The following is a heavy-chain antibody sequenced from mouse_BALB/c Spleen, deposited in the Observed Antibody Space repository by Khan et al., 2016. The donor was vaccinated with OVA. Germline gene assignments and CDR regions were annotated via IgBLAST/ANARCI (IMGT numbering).Heavy chain of an antibody. CDR1: GYTFTDYY. CDR2: ISPGSGDT. V-gene: IGHV1-77*01. Sequence: QVQLQQSGAELARPGASVKLSCKASGYTFTDYYINWVKQRTGQGLEWIGEISPGSGDTYYNARFKGKATLTADTSSSTAYMQLSSLTSEASAVYFCARRNYFGYTFAYWGQGTLVTVSA. CDR3: ARRNYFGYTFAY. J-gene: IGHJ3*01. D-gene: IGHD1-2*01.